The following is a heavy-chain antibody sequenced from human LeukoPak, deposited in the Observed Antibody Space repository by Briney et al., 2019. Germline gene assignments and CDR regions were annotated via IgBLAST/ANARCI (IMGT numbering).Heavy chain of an antibody. J-gene: IGHJ4*02. D-gene: IGHD3-22*01. CDR3: AKQDYASSGYQFDY. Sequence: GGSLRLSCAASGFTFSSYAMHWVRQAPGKGLEWVALIPYDGSNKYYADSVKGRFSVSRDNSKNTLSLQMNSLRAEDTAVFYCAKQDYASSGYQFDYWGQGTLVTVSS. V-gene: IGHV3-30*04. CDR2: IPYDGSNK. CDR1: GFTFSSYA.